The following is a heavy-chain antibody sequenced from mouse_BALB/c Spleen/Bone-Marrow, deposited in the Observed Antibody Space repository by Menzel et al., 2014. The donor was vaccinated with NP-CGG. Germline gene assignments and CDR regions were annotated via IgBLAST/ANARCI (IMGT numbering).Heavy chain of an antibody. J-gene: IGHJ3*01. CDR2: INPSNGGT. CDR3: TREGPFFAY. CDR1: GYTFTSYY. D-gene: IGHD3-3*01. V-gene: IGHV1S81*02. Sequence: VQLVESGAELVKPGASVKLSCKSSGYTFTSYYMYWVKQRPGQGLEWIGGINPSNGGTNFNEKFKSKATLTVDKSSSTAYMQLSSLTSEDSAVYYCTREGPFFAYWGQGTLVTVSA.